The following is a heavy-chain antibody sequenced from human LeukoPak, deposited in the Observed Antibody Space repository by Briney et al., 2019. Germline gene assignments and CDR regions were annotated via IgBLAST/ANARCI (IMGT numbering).Heavy chain of an antibody. J-gene: IGHJ4*02. D-gene: IGHD1-1*01. CDR2: LSASGDTT. CDR1: GFPFSSYA. V-gene: IGHV3-23*01. Sequence: PGGSLRLSCAASGFPFSSYAMSWVRQAPGKGLEWVSALSASGDTTYYADSVKGRFTISRDNSKNTLYLRMSSLRAEDTALYYCAKDDNGPHDNWGQGTLVTVSS. CDR3: AKDDNGPHDN.